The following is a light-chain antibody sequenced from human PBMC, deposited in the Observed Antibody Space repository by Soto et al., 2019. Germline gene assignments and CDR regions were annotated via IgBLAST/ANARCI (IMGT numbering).Light chain of an antibody. CDR2: VAS. CDR1: QSVSSSD. Sequence: EIVLTQSPGTLSLSPGERATLSCRASQSVSSSDLAWYQQKPRQAPILLIYVASSRATGIPDRFSGSGYGTDFPLTISRLEPVDFAVYYYQQYSNSPRTFGQETKVEIK. J-gene: IGKJ1*01. CDR3: QQYSNSPRT. V-gene: IGKV3-20*01.